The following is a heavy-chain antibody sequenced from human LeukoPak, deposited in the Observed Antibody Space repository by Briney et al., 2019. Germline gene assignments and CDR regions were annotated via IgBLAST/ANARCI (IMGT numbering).Heavy chain of an antibody. V-gene: IGHV5-51*01. Sequence: GESLKISCKGSGYSFTSYWIGRVRQMPGKGLEWMGIIYPGDSDTRYSPSFQGQVTISADKSISTAYLQWSSLKASDTAMYYCARHARTDYGGNSLDYWGQGTLVTVSS. J-gene: IGHJ4*02. CDR2: IYPGDSDT. CDR1: GYSFTSYW. CDR3: ARHARTDYGGNSLDY. D-gene: IGHD4-23*01.